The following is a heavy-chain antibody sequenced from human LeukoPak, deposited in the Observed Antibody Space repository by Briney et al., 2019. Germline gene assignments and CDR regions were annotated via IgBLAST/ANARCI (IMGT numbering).Heavy chain of an antibody. D-gene: IGHD3-3*01. CDR1: GYTFTSYY. V-gene: IGHV1-69*06. Sequence: SVKVSCKASGYTFTSYYMHWVRQAPGQGLEWMGGIIPIFGTANYAQKFQGRVTITADKSTSTAYMELSSLRSEDTAVYYCATTGTYYDFWSGYGDAFDIWGQGTMVTVSS. J-gene: IGHJ3*02. CDR2: IIPIFGTA. CDR3: ATTGTYYDFWSGYGDAFDI.